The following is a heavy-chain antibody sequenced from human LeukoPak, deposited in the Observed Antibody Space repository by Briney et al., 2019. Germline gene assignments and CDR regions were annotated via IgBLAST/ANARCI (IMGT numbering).Heavy chain of an antibody. CDR1: GFTFSSYA. V-gene: IGHV3-23*01. CDR3: AKIPASITMVRGVENNPENDAFDI. CDR2: ISGSGGST. Sequence: GGSLRLSCAASGFTFSSYAMSWVRQAPGKGLEWVSAISGSGGSTYYADSVKGRFTISRDNSKNTLYLQMNSLRAEDTAVYSFAKIPASITMVRGVENNPENDAFDIWGQGTMVTVSS. D-gene: IGHD3-10*01. J-gene: IGHJ3*02.